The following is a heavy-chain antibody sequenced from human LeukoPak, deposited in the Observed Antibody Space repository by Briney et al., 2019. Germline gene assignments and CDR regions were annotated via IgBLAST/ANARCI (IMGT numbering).Heavy chain of an antibody. J-gene: IGHJ4*02. CDR3: ARDGRGIANTPFDY. V-gene: IGHV4-39*07. Sequence: SETLSLTCTVSGGSISSSSYYWGWIRQPPGKGLEWIGSIYYSGSTYYNPSLKSRVTISVDTSKNQFSLKLSSVTAADTAVYYCARDGRGIANTPFDYWGQGTLVTVSS. CDR2: IYYSGST. CDR1: GGSISSSSYY. D-gene: IGHD6-13*01.